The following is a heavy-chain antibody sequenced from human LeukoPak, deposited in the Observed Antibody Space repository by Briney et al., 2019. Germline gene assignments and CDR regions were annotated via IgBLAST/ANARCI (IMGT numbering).Heavy chain of an antibody. V-gene: IGHV3-15*01. Sequence: PGGSLRLSCAASGFTFSNAWMSWVRQAPGKGLEWVGRIKSKTDGGTTDYAAPVKGRFTISRDDSKNTLYLQMNSLKTEDTAVYYCTTDQGLCSSTSCYLYYFDYWGQGTLVTVSS. CDR2: IKSKTDGGTT. D-gene: IGHD2-2*01. CDR3: TTDQGLCSSTSCYLYYFDY. CDR1: GFTFSNAW. J-gene: IGHJ4*02.